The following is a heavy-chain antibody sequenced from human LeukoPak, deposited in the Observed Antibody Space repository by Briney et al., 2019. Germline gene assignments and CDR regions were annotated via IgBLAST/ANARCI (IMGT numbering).Heavy chain of an antibody. Sequence: PSETLSLTCAVYGGSFSGYYWSWIRQPPGKGLEWIGEINHSGSTNYNPSLKSRVTISVDRSKNQFSLKLSSVTAADTAVYYWARAARELSWWFDPWGQGTLVTVSS. CDR2: INHSGST. CDR1: GGSFSGYY. V-gene: IGHV4-34*01. CDR3: ARAARELSWWFDP. D-gene: IGHD3-16*02. J-gene: IGHJ5*02.